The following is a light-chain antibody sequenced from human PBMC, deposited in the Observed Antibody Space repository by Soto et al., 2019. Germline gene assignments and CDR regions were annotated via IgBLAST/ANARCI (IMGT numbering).Light chain of an antibody. Sequence: QSVLTQPPSVSGAPGQRVTISCTGSSSNIVAGYDVHWYQQLPGTAPKLLIYGNSNRPSGVPDRFSGSKSGTSASLAITGLQAEDEADYYCQSYDSSLSALFGGGTQLTVL. CDR2: GNS. J-gene: IGLJ3*02. V-gene: IGLV1-40*01. CDR1: SSNIVAGYD. CDR3: QSYDSSLSAL.